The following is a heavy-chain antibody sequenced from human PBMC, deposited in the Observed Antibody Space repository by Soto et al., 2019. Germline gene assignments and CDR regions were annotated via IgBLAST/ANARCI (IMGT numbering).Heavy chain of an antibody. Sequence: GASVKVSCKASGGTFSSYAISWVRPAPGQGLEWMVGIIPIFGTANYAQKFQGRVTITADESTSTAYMELSSLRSEDTAVYYCARERYYDSSGSPTYYYYGMDVWGQGTTVTVSS. CDR3: ARERYYDSSGSPTYYYYGMDV. D-gene: IGHD3-22*01. V-gene: IGHV1-69*13. CDR1: GGTFSSYA. J-gene: IGHJ6*02. CDR2: IIPIFGTA.